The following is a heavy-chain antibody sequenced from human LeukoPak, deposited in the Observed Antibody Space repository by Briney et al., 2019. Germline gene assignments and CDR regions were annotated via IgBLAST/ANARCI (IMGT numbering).Heavy chain of an antibody. CDR1: GFTFSCFW. D-gene: IGHD6-13*01. Sequence: SGGSLRLSCAASGFTFSCFWMTWVRQAPGKGLEWVANIKQDGSEKYYVDSVKGRFTISRDNAKNSLLLQMNSLRAEDTALYYSARRIAASATRGYSEYWGQGTLVTVSS. CDR2: IKQDGSEK. J-gene: IGHJ4*02. CDR3: ARRIAASATRGYSEY. V-gene: IGHV3-7*02.